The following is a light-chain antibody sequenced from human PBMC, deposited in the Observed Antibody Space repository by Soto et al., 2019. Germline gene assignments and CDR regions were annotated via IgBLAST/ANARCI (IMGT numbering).Light chain of an antibody. CDR3: CSYVVSSTVI. Sequence: QSALTQPASVSGSPGQSITISCTGSSSDVGSYNLVSWYQQHPGKAPRLMIFEVKKRPSGVSNRFSGSKSGNTASLTISGLQPEDEADYYCCSYVVSSTVIFGGGTKLTVL. J-gene: IGLJ2*01. CDR1: SSDVGSYNL. V-gene: IGLV2-23*02. CDR2: EVK.